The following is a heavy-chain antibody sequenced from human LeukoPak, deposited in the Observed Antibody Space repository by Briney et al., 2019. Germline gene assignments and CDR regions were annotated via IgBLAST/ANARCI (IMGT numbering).Heavy chain of an antibody. J-gene: IGHJ5*02. CDR3: ARGLEERFLEWLFGRLNWFDP. V-gene: IGHV1-8*01. CDR1: GYTFTSYD. CDR2: MNPNSGNT. D-gene: IGHD3-3*01. Sequence: GASVKVSCKASGYTFTSYDINWVRQATGQGLEWMGWMNPNSGNTGYAQKFQGRVTMTRNTSISTAYMELSSLRSEDTAVYYCARGLEERFLEWLFGRLNWFDPWGQGTLVTVSS.